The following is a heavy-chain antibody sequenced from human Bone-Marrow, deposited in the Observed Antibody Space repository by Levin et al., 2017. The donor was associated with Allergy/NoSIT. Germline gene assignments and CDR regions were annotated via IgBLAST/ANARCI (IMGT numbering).Heavy chain of an antibody. Sequence: SETLSLTCTVSGGSISSSSYYWGWIRQPPGKGLEWIGSIYYSGSTYYNPSLKSRVTISVDTSKNQFSLKLSSVTAADTAVYYCARQPRIAVAGTDLHIDYWGQGTLVTVSS. CDR2: IYYSGST. J-gene: IGHJ4*02. D-gene: IGHD6-19*01. V-gene: IGHV4-39*01. CDR3: ARQPRIAVAGTDLHIDY. CDR1: GGSISSSSYY.